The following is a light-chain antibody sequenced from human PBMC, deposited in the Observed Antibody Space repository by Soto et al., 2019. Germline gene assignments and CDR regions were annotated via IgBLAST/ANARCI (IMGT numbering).Light chain of an antibody. Sequence: QSALTQPASVSGSPGQSITISCTGTSSDVGGYNYVSWYQQHPGKAPKLMIYDVSNRPSGVSNRFSGSKSGNTASLTISGLQAEDVADYYCSSYTSSSTLEGYVFGTGTKLTVL. CDR2: DVS. V-gene: IGLV2-14*01. J-gene: IGLJ1*01. CDR1: SSDVGGYNY. CDR3: SSYTSSSTLEGYV.